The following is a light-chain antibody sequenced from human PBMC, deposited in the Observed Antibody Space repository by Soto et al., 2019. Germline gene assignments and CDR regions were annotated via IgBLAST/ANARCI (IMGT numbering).Light chain of an antibody. Sequence: IVLTQSPSTLSLSPGERATLFCRASQSVTSNYFAWYQQKPGQAPRLLIYGISDRATGIPDRFSGSGSGTDFTLTISRLEPEDFAVYYCEQYGSSPRTFGQGTKVDIK. J-gene: IGKJ1*01. CDR1: QSVTSNY. CDR3: EQYGSSPRT. CDR2: GIS. V-gene: IGKV3-20*01.